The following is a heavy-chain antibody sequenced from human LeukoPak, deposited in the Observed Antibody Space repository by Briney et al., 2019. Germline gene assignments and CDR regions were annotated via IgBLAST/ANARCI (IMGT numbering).Heavy chain of an antibody. CDR1: GFTFSSYS. D-gene: IGHD3-9*01. Sequence: PGGSLRLSCAASGFTFSSYSMNWVRQAPGKGLEWVSSISSSSSYIYYADSVKGRFTISRDNAKSSLYLQMNSLRAEDTAVYCCARTYYDILTGYNPYFDYWGQGTLVTVSS. CDR2: ISSSSSYI. CDR3: ARTYYDILTGYNPYFDY. J-gene: IGHJ4*02. V-gene: IGHV3-21*01.